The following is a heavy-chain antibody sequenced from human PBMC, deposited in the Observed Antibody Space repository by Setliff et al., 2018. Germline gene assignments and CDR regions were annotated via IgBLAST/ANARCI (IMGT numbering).Heavy chain of an antibody. CDR2: INHRGST. J-gene: IGHJ4*02. CDR3: ARGRNIAARLLDS. Sequence: TSETLSLTCAAYGGTFSDYHWTWIRQSPEKGLEWIGEINHRGSTNYNPSLKSRVTISIDTSKDQFSLKLISMTAADTAVYYCARGRNIAARLLDSWGQGTLVTV. CDR1: GGTFSDYH. V-gene: IGHV4-34*01. D-gene: IGHD6-6*01.